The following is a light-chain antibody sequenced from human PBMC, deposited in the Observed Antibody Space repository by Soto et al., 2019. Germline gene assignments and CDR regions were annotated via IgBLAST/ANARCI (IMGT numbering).Light chain of an antibody. V-gene: IGKV1-33*01. CDR2: DAL. J-gene: IGKJ4*01. CDR3: QQFYSLLLT. Sequence: DVQKSQSIPSLPAKVGDKVTITCQASQDINNALNWYQQKPGKAPKLLISDALNLEIGVPSRFSGGASGTLFTLTITSLQPEDIATYYCQQFYSLLLTFGGGTKVDIK. CDR1: QDINNA.